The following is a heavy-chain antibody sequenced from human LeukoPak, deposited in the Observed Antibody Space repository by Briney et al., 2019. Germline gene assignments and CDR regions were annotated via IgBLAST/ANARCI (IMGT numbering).Heavy chain of an antibody. J-gene: IGHJ5*02. D-gene: IGHD3-10*01. CDR2: MYYSGST. CDR1: GGSISSSSYY. CDR3: ARHVLRVRGVHVFDP. V-gene: IGHV4-39*01. Sequence: PSETLSLTCTVSGGSISSSSYYWGWIRQPPGKGLEWIGSMYYSGSTYYNPSLKSRVTKSVDTSKNQFTLKLSSVTAADTAVYYCARHVLRVRGVHVFDPWGQGTLVTVSS.